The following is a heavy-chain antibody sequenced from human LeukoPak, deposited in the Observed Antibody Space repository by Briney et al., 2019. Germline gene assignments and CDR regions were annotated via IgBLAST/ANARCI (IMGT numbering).Heavy chain of an antibody. V-gene: IGHV4-4*07. CDR1: GGSISSNY. Sequence: PSETLSLTCTVSGGSISSNYWSWIRQPAGKGLEWIGRIYTTGGTNFNPSLKSRVTMSVDTSKNQFSLKLRSVTGADTAVYYCARDRYDSVYNWFDPWGQGTLVTVSS. CDR3: ARDRYDSVYNWFDP. D-gene: IGHD3-22*01. J-gene: IGHJ5*02. CDR2: IYTTGGT.